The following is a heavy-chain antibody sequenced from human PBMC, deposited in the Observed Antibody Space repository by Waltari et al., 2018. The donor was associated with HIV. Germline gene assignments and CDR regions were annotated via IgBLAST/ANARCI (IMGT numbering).Heavy chain of an antibody. J-gene: IGHJ3*02. CDR2: SSSKGGTT. Sequence: EVPLVESGGGLVQPGGSLRVASAASGASLSSYAVSWVRQGPGKGLEGVSISSSKGGTTSYADSVKGRFTISRDNSKNTLYLQMNSLRADDAAVYYCAKPQGGWELLGDFDMWGQGTMVAVSS. V-gene: IGHV3-23*04. CDR1: GASLSSYA. D-gene: IGHD1-26*01. CDR3: AKPQGGWELLGDFDM.